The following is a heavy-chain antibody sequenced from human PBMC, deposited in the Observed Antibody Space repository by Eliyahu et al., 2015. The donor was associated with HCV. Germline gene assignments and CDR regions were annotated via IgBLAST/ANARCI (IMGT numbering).Heavy chain of an antibody. J-gene: IGHJ4*02. CDR2: IKPDGSQK. Sequence: EVKLVESGGGLVQPGGSLRLSCAASGFTFSSYYMSWVRQAPGKGLEWVANIKPDGSQKWYVDSVRGRFTISRDNADESLSLQMNSLRVEDTAMYFCAQSRSTFSSNWENWGQGAQVTVSS. CDR1: GFTFSSYY. D-gene: IGHD6-13*01. CDR3: AQSRSTFSSNWEN. V-gene: IGHV3-7*03.